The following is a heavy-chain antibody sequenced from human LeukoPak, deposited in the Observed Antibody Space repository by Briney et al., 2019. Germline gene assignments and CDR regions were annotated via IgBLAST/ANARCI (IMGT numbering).Heavy chain of an antibody. CDR1: GYTFTSYG. Sequence: ASVKVSCKASGYTFTSYGISWVRQAPGQGLEWMGWISAYNGNTNYAQKLQGRVTMTTDTSTSTAYMEQRSLRSDDTAVYYCAREPGGRYDSSGYSDYWGQGTLVTVSS. CDR2: ISAYNGNT. J-gene: IGHJ4*02. D-gene: IGHD3-22*01. V-gene: IGHV1-18*01. CDR3: AREPGGRYDSSGYSDY.